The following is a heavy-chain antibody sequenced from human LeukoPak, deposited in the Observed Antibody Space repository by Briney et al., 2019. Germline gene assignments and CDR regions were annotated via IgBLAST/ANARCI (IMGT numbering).Heavy chain of an antibody. D-gene: IGHD1-26*01. CDR3: AKDIGGNYFGPFDY. V-gene: IGHV3-43D*03. CDR1: GFTFDDFA. CDR2: INWDGSST. Sequence: GGALRLSFGGPGFTFDDFALHWGRQTPGEGLGGVSLINWDGSSTYYADSVKGRFTISRDNSKNSLYLQMNSLRAEDTALYYCAKDIGGNYFGPFDYWGQGTLVTVSS. J-gene: IGHJ4*02.